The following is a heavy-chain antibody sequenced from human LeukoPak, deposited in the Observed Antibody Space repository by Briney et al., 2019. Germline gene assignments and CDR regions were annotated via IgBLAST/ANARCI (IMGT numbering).Heavy chain of an antibody. Sequence: GGPLRLSCAASGFTFSSYSMNWVRQAPGKGLEWVSYISSSSSTIYYADSVKGRFTISRDNAKNSLYLQMNSLRAEDTAVYYCTRERLDIVVVPAAMSYYMDVWGKGTTVTVSS. CDR1: GFTFSSYS. D-gene: IGHD2-2*03. J-gene: IGHJ6*03. CDR2: ISSSSSTI. V-gene: IGHV3-48*04. CDR3: TRERLDIVVVPAAMSYYMDV.